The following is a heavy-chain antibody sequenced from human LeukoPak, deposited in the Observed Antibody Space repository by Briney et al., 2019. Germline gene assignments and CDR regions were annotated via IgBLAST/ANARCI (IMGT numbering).Heavy chain of an antibody. D-gene: IGHD6-19*01. Sequence: PGGSLRLSCAASGFTFSSYSMNWVRQAPGKGLEWVSSISSSSSYINYADSVKGRFTISRDNAKNSLYLQMNSLRAEDTAVYYCARDHQSGYSSGWYRTWGQGTLVTVSS. CDR1: GFTFSSYS. J-gene: IGHJ5*02. V-gene: IGHV3-21*01. CDR3: ARDHQSGYSSGWYRT. CDR2: ISSSSSYI.